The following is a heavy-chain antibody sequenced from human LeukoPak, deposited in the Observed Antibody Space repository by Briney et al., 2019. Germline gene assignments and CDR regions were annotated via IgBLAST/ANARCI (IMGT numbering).Heavy chain of an antibody. CDR3: AKDPAVRGVIIPLNWFDP. CDR1: GFTFSSYG. J-gene: IGHJ5*02. CDR2: ISYDGSNK. V-gene: IGHV3-30*18. Sequence: QAGRSLRLSCAASGFTFSSYGMHGVRQAPGKGLEWVAVISYDGSNKYYADSVKGRFTISRDNSKNTLYLQMNSLRAEDTAVYYCAKDPAVRGVIIPLNWFDPWGQGTLVTVSS. D-gene: IGHD3-10*01.